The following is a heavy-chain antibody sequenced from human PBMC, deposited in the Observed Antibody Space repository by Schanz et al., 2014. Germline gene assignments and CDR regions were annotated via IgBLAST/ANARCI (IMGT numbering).Heavy chain of an antibody. J-gene: IGHJ3*01. D-gene: IGHD3-16*01. CDR3: ARDPWVGEKDACDF. CDR1: GDSITHFY. CDR2: IYYSGTT. V-gene: IGHV4-59*01. Sequence: QVQLQESGPGQVRPSETLPLTCTVSGDSITHFYWSWIRQSPGKGLEWIGSIYYSGTTNYSPSLNSRVTISLDMSKKSFSLNLSSVTAADAAVYYCARDPWVGEKDACDFWGQGTMVIVSS.